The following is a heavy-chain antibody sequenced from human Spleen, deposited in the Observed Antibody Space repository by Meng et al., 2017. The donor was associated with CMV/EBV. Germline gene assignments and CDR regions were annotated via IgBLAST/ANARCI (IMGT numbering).Heavy chain of an antibody. V-gene: IGHV6-1*01. Sequence: GDSVSSNSAAWNWIRQSPSRGLEWLGRTYYRSKWYNDYAGSVQSRITINPDTSKNQFSLQLISVTPEDTAVYYCARDEYGSSFWFDPWGQGTLVTVSS. D-gene: IGHD6-6*01. CDR3: ARDEYGSSFWFDP. CDR1: GDSVSSNSAA. CDR2: TYYRSKWYN. J-gene: IGHJ5*02.